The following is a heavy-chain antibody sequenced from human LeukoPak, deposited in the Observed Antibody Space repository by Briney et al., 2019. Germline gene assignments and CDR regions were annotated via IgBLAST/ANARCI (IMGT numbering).Heavy chain of an antibody. CDR1: GGSISYYY. V-gene: IGHV4-59*01. J-gene: IGHJ4*02. D-gene: IGHD3-22*01. CDR3: ASALPSFDSSGYYQLYFDY. CDR2: IYYSGST. Sequence: PSETLSLTCTVSGGSISYYYWSWIRQPPGKGLEWIGYIYYSGSTNYNPSLKSRVTISVDTSKNQFSLKLSSVTAADTAVYYCASALPSFDSSGYYQLYFDYWGQGTLVTVSS.